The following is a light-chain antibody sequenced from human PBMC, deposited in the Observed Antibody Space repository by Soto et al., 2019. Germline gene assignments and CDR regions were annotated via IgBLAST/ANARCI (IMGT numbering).Light chain of an antibody. Sequence: DIHLTQSPSTLSASVGARVTITCRASQSVSIWLAWYRQKPGKAPEVLVWDASSLQRGVPSRFSGSGSGTEFTLTISSLQPDDFATYYRRQYNGYSTWTLGQGTKVDIK. CDR2: DAS. J-gene: IGKJ1*01. CDR1: QSVSIW. V-gene: IGKV1-5*01. CDR3: RQYNGYSTWT.